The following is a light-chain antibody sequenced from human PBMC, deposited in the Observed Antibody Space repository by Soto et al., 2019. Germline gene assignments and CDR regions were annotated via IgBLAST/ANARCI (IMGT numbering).Light chain of an antibody. J-gene: IGKJ4*01. CDR2: GAS. CDR1: QRVSNTY. CDR3: QQYGRSPLT. V-gene: IGKV3-20*01. Sequence: DIVLTQSPGTLSLSPGERATLSCRASQRVSNTYLAWYQQKPGRAPRLLIYGASTRATDIPDRISGSGSGTDFTLTIDRLEPEDSAVYYCQQYGRSPLTFGGGTKVDIK.